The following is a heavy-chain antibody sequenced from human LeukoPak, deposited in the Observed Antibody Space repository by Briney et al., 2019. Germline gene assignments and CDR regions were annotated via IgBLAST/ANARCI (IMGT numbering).Heavy chain of an antibody. D-gene: IGHD1-26*01. CDR2: IWYDGSNK. CDR1: GFTFSTYG. V-gene: IGHV3-33*06. Sequence: GNSLRLSCAASGFTFSTYGMHWVRQAPGRGLEWLAIIWYDGSNKYYVDSVKGRFTISRDNSKSTLYLQMNSLRGDDTAVYYCAKDVGKWESLHFFDYWGQGTLVTVPS. J-gene: IGHJ4*02. CDR3: AKDVGKWESLHFFDY.